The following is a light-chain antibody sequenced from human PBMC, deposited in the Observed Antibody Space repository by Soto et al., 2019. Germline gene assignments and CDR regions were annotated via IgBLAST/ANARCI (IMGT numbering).Light chain of an antibody. J-gene: IGLJ1*01. V-gene: IGLV2-14*03. CDR1: NSDVGSYNY. CDR2: NVY. CDR3: SSYTISRTYV. Sequence: QSALTQPASVSGSPGQSITISCTGTNSDVGSYNYVSWHQQHPGKAPKLMIYNVYDRPSGISNRFSGSKSGNTASLTISGLQGEDEAGYYCSSYTISRTYVFGTGTQLTVL.